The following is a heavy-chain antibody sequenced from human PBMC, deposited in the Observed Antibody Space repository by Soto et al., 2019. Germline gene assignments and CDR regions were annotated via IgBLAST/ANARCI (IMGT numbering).Heavy chain of an antibody. V-gene: IGHV4-59*02. CDR3: ARDVPFRSSWYGYFHH. D-gene: IGHD6-13*01. Sequence: SETLSLTCSVSGGSVSGYYWSWIRQPPGKRLEWIGYIHYSGSTNYNPSLKSRVTISVDTSENQFSLKLSSVTAADTAVYYCARDVPFRSSWYGYFHHWGQGTLVTVSS. CDR2: IHYSGST. J-gene: IGHJ1*01. CDR1: GGSVSGYY.